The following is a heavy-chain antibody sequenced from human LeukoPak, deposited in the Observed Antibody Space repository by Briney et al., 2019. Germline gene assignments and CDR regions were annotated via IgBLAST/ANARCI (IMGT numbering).Heavy chain of an antibody. CDR2: IYPSDSDT. D-gene: IGHD5-12*01. CDR3: ARQRDSGFDFDS. Sequence: GESLKISCMGSGYSFTNYWICWVRQVPGSGLEGMGGIYPSDSDTRYSPSFQGQVTISADKSIDTAYLQWSSLKASDTAMYYCARQRDSGFDFDSWGQGTLVTVSS. J-gene: IGHJ4*02. CDR1: GYSFTNYW. V-gene: IGHV5-51*01.